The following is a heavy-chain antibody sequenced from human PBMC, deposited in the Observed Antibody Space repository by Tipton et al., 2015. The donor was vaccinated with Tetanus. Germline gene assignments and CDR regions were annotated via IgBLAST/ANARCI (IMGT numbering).Heavy chain of an antibody. J-gene: IGHJ4*02. CDR3: ARANYDFPKKGPFDS. D-gene: IGHD3-3*01. V-gene: IGHV4-39*07. CDR2: ISYSGRT. CDR1: GGSMSGSGHY. Sequence: TLSLTCIVSGGSMSGSGHYGAWVRQSPGKRLEWIGSISYSGRTYYSPSLKSRITISQDTSKNQFSLKLTSVTAADTAVYYCARANYDFPKKGPFDSWGQGTLVIVSS.